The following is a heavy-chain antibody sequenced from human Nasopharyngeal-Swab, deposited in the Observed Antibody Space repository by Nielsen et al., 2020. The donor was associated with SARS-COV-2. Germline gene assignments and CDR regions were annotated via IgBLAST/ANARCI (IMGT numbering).Heavy chain of an antibody. Sequence: GESLKISCAASGFTFSTYDMSWVRQAPGKGLEWVSGISGSGESTHYADSVKGRLTISRDNSKNTLYLQMNSLRAEDTAVYYCVKGPPAVIHYFDYWGQGTLVTVSS. CDR2: ISGSGEST. D-gene: IGHD2-21*01. CDR3: VKGPPAVIHYFDY. CDR1: GFTFSTYD. V-gene: IGHV3-23*01. J-gene: IGHJ4*02.